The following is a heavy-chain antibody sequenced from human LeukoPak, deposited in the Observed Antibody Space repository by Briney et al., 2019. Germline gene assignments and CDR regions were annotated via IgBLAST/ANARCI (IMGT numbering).Heavy chain of an antibody. Sequence: SETLSLTRAVYGGSFSGYYWSWIRQPPGKGLEWIGEINHSGSTNYNPSLKSRVTISVDTSKNQFSLKLSSVTAADTAVYYCARNRWFDPWGQGTLVAVSS. J-gene: IGHJ5*02. CDR2: INHSGST. CDR1: GGSFSGYY. CDR3: ARNRWFDP. V-gene: IGHV4-34*01.